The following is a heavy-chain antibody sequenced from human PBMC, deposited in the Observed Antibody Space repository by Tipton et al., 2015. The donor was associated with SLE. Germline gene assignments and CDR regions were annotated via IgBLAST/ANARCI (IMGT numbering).Heavy chain of an antibody. D-gene: IGHD2-21*01. V-gene: IGHV3-30*02. CDR3: AKDEPRTLFHRSLDY. Sequence: TVKGRFTVSRDNSKNTLHLQVNSLSADDTAIYYCAKDEPRTLFHRSLDYWGQGTLVTVSS. J-gene: IGHJ4*02.